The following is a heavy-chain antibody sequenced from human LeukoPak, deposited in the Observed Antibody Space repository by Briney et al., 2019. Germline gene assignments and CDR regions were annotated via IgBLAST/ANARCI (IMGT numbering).Heavy chain of an antibody. CDR3: AKGPLVGAPFDY. CDR1: GLTFSSSW. D-gene: IGHD1-26*01. CDR2: IKCDGSEK. V-gene: IGHV3-52*01. J-gene: IGHJ4*02. Sequence: GGSLRLSCAASGLTFSSSWMHWVCQAPEKGLEWVADIKCDGSEKYYADSVKGRFTISRDNSKNTLYLQMNSLRAEDTAVYYCAKGPLVGAPFDYWGQGTLVTVSS.